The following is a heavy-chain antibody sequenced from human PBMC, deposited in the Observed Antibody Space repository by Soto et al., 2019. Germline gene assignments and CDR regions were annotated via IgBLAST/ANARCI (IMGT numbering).Heavy chain of an antibody. D-gene: IGHD2-15*01. V-gene: IGHV1-69*13. CDR2: IIPIFGTA. Sequence: SVKVSCKASGGTFSSYAISWVRQAPGQGLEWMGGIIPIFGTANYAQKFQGRVTIIADESTSTAYMELSSLRSEDTAVYYCARRQGYCSGGSCYSGDYYYYYGMDVWGQGTSVTVSS. CDR1: GGTFSSYA. CDR3: ARRQGYCSGGSCYSGDYYYYYGMDV. J-gene: IGHJ6*02.